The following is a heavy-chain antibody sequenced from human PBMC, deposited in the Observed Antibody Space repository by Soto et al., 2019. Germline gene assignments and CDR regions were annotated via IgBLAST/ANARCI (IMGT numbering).Heavy chain of an antibody. CDR3: ARDTTVTTPTYFAS. CDR2: LYSDGTT. D-gene: IGHD4-17*01. V-gene: IGHV3-66*01. Sequence: EVQLVESGGGLVQPGGSLRLSCAASGLTVSNSYMNWVRQAPGERLEWVSILYSDGTTYYADSVKGRFTISRDNSKNTLYLRMHSLRADDTAVYYCARDTTVTTPTYFASWGQGTLVIVSS. CDR1: GLTVSNSY. J-gene: IGHJ4*02.